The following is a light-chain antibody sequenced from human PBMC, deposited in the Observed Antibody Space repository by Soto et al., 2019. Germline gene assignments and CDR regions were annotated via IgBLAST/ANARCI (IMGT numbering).Light chain of an antibody. V-gene: IGLV2-14*03. CDR1: SSDVGFYNY. CDR3: SSFTTSNTLA. Sequence: QSALTQPASVSGSPGQSITISCTGTSSDVGFYNYVSWYQQHPGKAPKLMIFDVSNRPSGVSNRFSGSKSGNTASLTISGLQAEDEADYYCSSFTTSNTLAFGGGTKLTLL. CDR2: DVS. J-gene: IGLJ2*01.